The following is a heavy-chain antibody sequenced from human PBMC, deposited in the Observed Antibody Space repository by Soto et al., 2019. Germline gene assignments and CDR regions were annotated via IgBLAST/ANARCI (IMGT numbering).Heavy chain of an antibody. J-gene: IGHJ6*02. D-gene: IGHD2-15*01. CDR1: GFTFSSYG. CDR2: IWYDGSNK. V-gene: IGHV3-33*01. Sequence: QVQLVESGGGVVQPGRSLRLSCAASGFTFSSYGMHWVRQAPGKGLEWVAVIWYDGSNKYYADSVKGRFTISRDNSKNTLYLQMNSLRAEDTAVYYCARDLGGMWVHYSYGMDVWGQGTTVTVSS. CDR3: ARDLGGMWVHYSYGMDV.